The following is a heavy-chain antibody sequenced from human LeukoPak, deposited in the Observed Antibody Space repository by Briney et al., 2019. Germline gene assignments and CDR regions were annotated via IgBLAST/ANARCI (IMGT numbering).Heavy chain of an antibody. J-gene: IGHJ5*02. CDR2: IYTSGST. D-gene: IGHD3-10*01. Sequence: SQTLSLTCTVSGGSISSGSYYWSWIRQPAGKGLEWIGHIYTSGSTNYNPSLKSRVTISVDTSKNQFSLKLSSVSAADTAVYYCARHSPYGSGSLNWFDPWGQGTLVTVSS. CDR3: ARHSPYGSGSLNWFDP. CDR1: GGSISSGSYY. V-gene: IGHV4-61*09.